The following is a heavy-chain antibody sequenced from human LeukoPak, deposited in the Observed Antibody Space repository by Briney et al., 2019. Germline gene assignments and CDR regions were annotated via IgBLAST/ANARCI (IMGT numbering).Heavy chain of an antibody. V-gene: IGHV4-59*08. D-gene: IGHD2-2*01. J-gene: IGHJ4*02. CDR3: ARGYIVVVPAAYYFDY. Sequence: SETLSLTCTVSGGSISSYYWSWIRQPPGKGLEWIGYIYYSGSTNYNPSLKSRVTISVDTSKNQFSLKLSSVTAADTAVYYCARGYIVVVPAAYYFDYWGQGTLVTVSS. CDR1: GGSISSYY. CDR2: IYYSGST.